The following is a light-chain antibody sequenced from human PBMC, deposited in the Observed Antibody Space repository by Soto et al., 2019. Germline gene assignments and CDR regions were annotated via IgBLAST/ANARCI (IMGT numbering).Light chain of an antibody. J-gene: IGKJ5*01. CDR3: HQSCGSPFT. Sequence: DIQMTQSPSSLSASVGDRVTITCRASRTITKFLNWYHQKPGKAPNLLIYSSSNLQSGVPTRFSGSGSDTNFTLTISSLQPEDFGTYYCHQSCGSPFTFGQGTRVDIK. CDR1: RTITKF. CDR2: SSS. V-gene: IGKV1-39*01.